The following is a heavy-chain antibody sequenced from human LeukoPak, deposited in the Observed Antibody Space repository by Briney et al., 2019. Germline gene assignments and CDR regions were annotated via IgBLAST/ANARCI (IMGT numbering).Heavy chain of an antibody. J-gene: IGHJ4*02. CDR1: GGTFSSYA. V-gene: IGHV1-69*13. Sequence: SVKVSCKASGGTFSSYAISWVRQAPGQGLEWMGGIIPIFGTANYAQKFQGRVTITADESTSTAYMELSSLRSEDTAVYYCARKASGYSGYFDYWGQGTLVTVSS. D-gene: IGHD3-10*01. CDR3: ARKASGYSGYFDY. CDR2: IIPIFGTA.